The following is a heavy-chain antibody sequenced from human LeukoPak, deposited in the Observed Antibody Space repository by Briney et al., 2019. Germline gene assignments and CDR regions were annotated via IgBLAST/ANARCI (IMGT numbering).Heavy chain of an antibody. J-gene: IGHJ3*02. D-gene: IGHD3-22*01. CDR1: GFSFSEYH. CDR3: ARAGEDSTGHYDVFHI. Sequence: ASVRVSCKASGFSFSEYHIHWLRQAPGQGPEWMGWINPKTGDTDSAQKFQGRVTLTSDSSIGTASMDLSGLTSADTGIYYCARAGEDSTGHYDVFHIWGRGTKVTVSS. V-gene: IGHV1-2*02. CDR2: INPKTGDT.